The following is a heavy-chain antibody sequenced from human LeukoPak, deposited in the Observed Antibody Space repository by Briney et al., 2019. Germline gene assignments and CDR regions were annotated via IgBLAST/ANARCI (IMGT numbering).Heavy chain of an antibody. J-gene: IGHJ6*03. CDR3: ARGIGPHYYYYYMDV. CDR2: IIPIFGTA. D-gene: IGHD2-15*01. V-gene: IGHV1-69*05. Sequence: SXXVSCKASGGTFSSYAISWVRQAPGQGLEWMGRIIPIFGTANYAQKFQGRVTITTDESTSTAYMELSSLRSEDTAVYYCARGIGPHYYYYYMDVWGKGTTVTVSS. CDR1: GGTFSSYA.